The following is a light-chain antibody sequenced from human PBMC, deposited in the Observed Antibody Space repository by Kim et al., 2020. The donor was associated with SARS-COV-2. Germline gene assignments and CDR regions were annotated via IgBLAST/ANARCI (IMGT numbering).Light chain of an antibody. CDR3: QVWDSSSDHVV. V-gene: IGLV3-21*04. J-gene: IGLJ2*01. Sequence: APGKTARIICGGNNSGSKSVHWHQQKPGQAPVLVIYYDSDRPSGIPERFSGSNSGNTATLTISRVEAGDEADYYCQVWDSSSDHVVFGGGTQLTVL. CDR1: NSGSKS. CDR2: YDS.